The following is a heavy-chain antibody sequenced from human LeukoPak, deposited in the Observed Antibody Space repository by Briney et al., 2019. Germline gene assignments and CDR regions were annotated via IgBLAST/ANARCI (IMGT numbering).Heavy chain of an antibody. CDR3: ARGSRAVAGDPYLDY. V-gene: IGHV1-69*13. CDR2: IIPIFGTA. Sequence: ASVKVSCKASGGTFSSYAISWVRQAPGQGLEWMGGIIPIFGTANYAQKFQGRVTITADESTSTAYMELSSLRSEDTAVYYCARGSRAVAGDPYLDYWGQGTLVTVSS. J-gene: IGHJ4*02. D-gene: IGHD6-19*01. CDR1: GGTFSSYA.